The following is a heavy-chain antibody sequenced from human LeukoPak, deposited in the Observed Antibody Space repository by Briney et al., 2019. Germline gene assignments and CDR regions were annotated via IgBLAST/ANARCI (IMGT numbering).Heavy chain of an antibody. CDR2: ISHSGST. CDR3: ASHPIVPAAIDY. Sequence: KPSETLSLTCAVYGESFRAYYWTWLRQPPGKGLEWIGEISHSGSTNYNPSLKSRVTISVDTSKNQFSLRLSSVTATDTAVYYCASHPIVPAAIDYWGQGTLVTVSS. CDR1: GESFRAYY. J-gene: IGHJ4*02. D-gene: IGHD2-2*02. V-gene: IGHV4-34*01.